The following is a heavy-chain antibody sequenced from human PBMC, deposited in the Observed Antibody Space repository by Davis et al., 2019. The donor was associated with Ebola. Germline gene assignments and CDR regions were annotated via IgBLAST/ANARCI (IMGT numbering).Heavy chain of an antibody. J-gene: IGHJ2*01. V-gene: IGHV3-30*18. CDR2: ISSDGSRE. Sequence: GESLKISCAASGFNFRSYTMTWVRQAPGKGLEWVALISSDGSREYYADSVEGRFTISKDNSGNTLYLHMNALTAEDTALYYCAKLRSHDYTDPSDDFYLDLWGRGTLVTVSS. CDR3: AKLRSHDYTDPSDDFYLDL. D-gene: IGHD3-16*01. CDR1: GFNFRSYT.